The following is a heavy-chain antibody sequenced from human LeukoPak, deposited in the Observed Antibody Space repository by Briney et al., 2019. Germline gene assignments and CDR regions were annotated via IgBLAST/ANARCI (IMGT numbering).Heavy chain of an antibody. CDR3: ARLLGYCDSTSCYLYFDY. D-gene: IGHD2-2*01. CDR1: GYSFTSYW. Sequence: GESLKISCKGSGYSFTSYWIGWVRQMPGKGLEWMGIIYPGDSDTRYSPSFQGQVTISADKSISTAYLQWSSLKASDTAIYYCARLLGYCDSTSCYLYFDYWGQGTLVSVSS. J-gene: IGHJ4*02. V-gene: IGHV5-51*01. CDR2: IYPGDSDT.